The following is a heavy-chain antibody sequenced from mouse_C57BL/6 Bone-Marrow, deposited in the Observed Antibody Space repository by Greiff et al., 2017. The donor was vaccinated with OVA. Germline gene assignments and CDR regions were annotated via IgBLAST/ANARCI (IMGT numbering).Heavy chain of an antibody. CDR2: ISSGSSTI. V-gene: IGHV5-17*01. J-gene: IGHJ2*01. Sequence: VQLVESGGGLVKPGGSLKLSCAASGFTFSDYGMHWVRQAPEKGLEWVAYISSGSSTIYYADTVKGRFTISRDNAKNTLFLQMTSLRSEDTAMYYCAMIYYDYEGGFDYWGQGTTLTVSS. CDR3: AMIYYDYEGGFDY. D-gene: IGHD2-4*01. CDR1: GFTFSDYG.